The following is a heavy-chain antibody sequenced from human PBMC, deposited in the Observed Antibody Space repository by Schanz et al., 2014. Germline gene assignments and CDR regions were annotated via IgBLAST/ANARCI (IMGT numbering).Heavy chain of an antibody. V-gene: IGHV3-74*01. CDR1: GFSITNYW. J-gene: IGHJ6*02. CDR2: INSDGSST. Sequence: EVQLVESGGGFVQPGGSLRLSCAASGFSITNYWMHWVRQTPGKGLLWISHINSDGSSTSYADSVKGRFTISRDNAKNTLYLQMNSLRVEDTAVYYCARQRSYFYAMDVWGQGTTVTVSS. CDR3: ARQRSYFYAMDV.